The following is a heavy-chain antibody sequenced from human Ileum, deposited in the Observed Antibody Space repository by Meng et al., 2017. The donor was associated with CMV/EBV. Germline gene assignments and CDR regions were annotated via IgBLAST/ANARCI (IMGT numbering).Heavy chain of an antibody. Sequence: AVSGDSISSTKWWSWVRQSPGKGLEWIGEVYHGESTNFNPSLKSRVTISVDKSKIQLSLNLTSVTAADTAVYYCARSYDSNWFYISWGQGTLVTVSS. J-gene: IGHJ5*02. D-gene: IGHD3-22*01. CDR3: ARSYDSNWFYIS. CDR2: VYHGEST. V-gene: IGHV4-4*02. CDR1: GDSISSTKW.